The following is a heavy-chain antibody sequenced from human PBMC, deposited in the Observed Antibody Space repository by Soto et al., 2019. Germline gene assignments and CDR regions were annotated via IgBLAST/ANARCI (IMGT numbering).Heavy chain of an antibody. J-gene: IGHJ6*02. V-gene: IGHV5-10-1*01. CDR2: IDPTDSYT. CDR1: GYNFITDW. CDR3: AREDVAGRPPPYYYRGLDV. Sequence: PGESLKISCKGSGYNFITDWISWVRQMPGKGLEWMGRIDPTDSYTKYSPSFEGHVTISRDNSNNTLHLQMNSLRPEDTAVYYCAREDVAGRPPPYYYRGLDVWGRGTTVTVSS. D-gene: IGHD6-6*01.